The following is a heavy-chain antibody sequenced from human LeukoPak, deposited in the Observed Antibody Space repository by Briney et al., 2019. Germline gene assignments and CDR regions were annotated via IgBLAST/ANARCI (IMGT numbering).Heavy chain of an antibody. Sequence: ASVKVSCKASGYTFTSYYMHWVRQAPGQGLEWMGIINPSGGSTSYAQKFQGRVTMTRDTSTGTVYMELSSLRSEDTAVYYCARPGGANRSGSYPGYWGQGTLVTVSS. D-gene: IGHD1-26*01. V-gene: IGHV1-46*01. CDR3: ARPGGANRSGSYPGY. CDR1: GYTFTSYY. J-gene: IGHJ4*02. CDR2: INPSGGST.